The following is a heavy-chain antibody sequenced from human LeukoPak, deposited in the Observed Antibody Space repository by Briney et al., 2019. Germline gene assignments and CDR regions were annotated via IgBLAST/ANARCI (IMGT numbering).Heavy chain of an antibody. J-gene: IGHJ4*02. CDR3: ARERGSLTGYLSIGY. Sequence: PSETLSLTCTVSGGSISSYYWSWIRQPPGKGLEWIGYIYYSGSTNYNPSLKSRVTISVDTSKNQFSLKLSSVTAAYTAVYYCARERGSLTGYLSIGYWGQGTLVTVSS. CDR1: GGSISSYY. D-gene: IGHD3-9*01. V-gene: IGHV4-59*01. CDR2: IYYSGST.